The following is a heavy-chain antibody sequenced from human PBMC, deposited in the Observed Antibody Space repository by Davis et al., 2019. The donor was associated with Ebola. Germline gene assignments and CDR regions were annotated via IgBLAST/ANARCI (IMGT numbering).Heavy chain of an antibody. D-gene: IGHD3-22*01. CDR1: GFTVSSNY. J-gene: IGHJ6*02. CDR3: ARGGYYDSGGFKSRRKYYYGMDV. Sequence: GGSLRLSCAASGFTVSSNYMSWVRQAPGKGLEWVSVIYSGGSTYYADSVKGRFTVSRDNAKNTLYLQMNRLRAEDTAVYYCARGGYYDSGGFKSRRKYYYGMDVWGQGTTVTVSS. CDR2: IYSGGST. V-gene: IGHV3-53*01.